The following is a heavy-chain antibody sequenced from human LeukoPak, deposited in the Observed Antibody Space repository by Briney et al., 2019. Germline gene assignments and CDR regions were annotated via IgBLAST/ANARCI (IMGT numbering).Heavy chain of an antibody. Sequence: ASVKVSCKASGGTFSSYAISWVRQAPGQGLEWMGGIIPIFGTANYAQKFQGRVTITAVESTSTAYMELSSLRSEDTAVYYCARGSLYDSSGYYVYDFDYWGQGTLVTVSS. CDR3: ARGSLYDSSGYYVYDFDY. D-gene: IGHD3-22*01. J-gene: IGHJ4*02. CDR1: GGTFSSYA. CDR2: IIPIFGTA. V-gene: IGHV1-69*01.